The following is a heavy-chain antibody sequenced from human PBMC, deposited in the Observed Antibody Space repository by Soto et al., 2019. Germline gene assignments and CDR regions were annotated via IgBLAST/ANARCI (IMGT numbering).Heavy chain of an antibody. CDR1: GGSISSGDYS. CDR3: AREMLEWGGWLDP. CDR2: IYQTGST. Sequence: QLQLQESGSGLVKPSQTLSLTCDVSGGSISSGDYSWSWIRQPPGRGLEWIGYIYQTGSTYYNPSLKSRATISVDASKNQCSLKLTSVTAADTAVYYCAREMLEWGGWLDPWGQGTLVTVSS. D-gene: IGHD3-3*01. J-gene: IGHJ5*02. V-gene: IGHV4-30-2*01.